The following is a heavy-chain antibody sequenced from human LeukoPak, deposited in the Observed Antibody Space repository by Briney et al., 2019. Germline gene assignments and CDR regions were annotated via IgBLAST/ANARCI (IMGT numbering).Heavy chain of an antibody. CDR1: GFTFSSYA. D-gene: IGHD4-17*01. CDR3: ANKVTSPLYGDLTHYYYYGMDV. Sequence: TGGSLRLSCAASGFTFSSYAMSWVRQAPGKGLEWVSAISGRGGSTYYADSVKGRFTISRDNSKNTLYLQMNSLRAEDTAVYYCANKVTSPLYGDLTHYYYYGMDVWGQGTTVTVSS. CDR2: ISGRGGST. J-gene: IGHJ6*02. V-gene: IGHV3-23*01.